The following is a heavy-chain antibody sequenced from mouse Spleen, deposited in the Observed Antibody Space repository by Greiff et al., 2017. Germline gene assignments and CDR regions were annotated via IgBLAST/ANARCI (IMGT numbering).Heavy chain of an antibody. CDR2: ISSGGST. V-gene: IGHV5-6-5*01. D-gene: IGHD1-2*01. J-gene: IGHJ2*01. CDR3: ARGNYGYVLYYFDY. Sequence: EVKLVESGGGLVKPGGSLKLSCAASGFTFSSYAMSWVRQTPEKRLEWVASISSGGSTYYPDSVKGRFTISRDNARNILYLQMSSLRSEDTAMYYCARGNYGYVLYYFDYWGQGTTLTVSS. CDR1: GFTFSSYA.